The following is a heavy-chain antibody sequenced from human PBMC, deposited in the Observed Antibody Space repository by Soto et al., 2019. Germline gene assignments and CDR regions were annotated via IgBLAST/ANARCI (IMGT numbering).Heavy chain of an antibody. CDR1: GFTVSSNY. V-gene: IGHV3-66*01. CDR3: ARGVLDGDYYLDY. Sequence: EVQLVESGGKLVQPGGSLRLSCAASGFTVSSNYMSWVRQAPGNGLEWVSGIYSAGSTYYADSVKGRITTSRDKSKNTLYRQMNSLRAEDTAVYYCARGVLDGDYYLDYWGQGTLVTVSS. D-gene: IGHD4-17*01. CDR2: IYSAGST. J-gene: IGHJ4*02.